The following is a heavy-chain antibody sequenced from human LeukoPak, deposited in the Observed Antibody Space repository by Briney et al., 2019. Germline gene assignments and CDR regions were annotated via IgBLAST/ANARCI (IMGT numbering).Heavy chain of an antibody. CDR1: GFTFSDHY. Sequence: GGSLRLSCAVSGFTFSDHYMDWVRQAPGKGLEWVGRSRNKANSYTTEYAASVKGRFTISRDDSKNSLYLQMDSLKTEDTAVYYCARATYSYFDSWGQGTLVTVSS. CDR2: SRNKANSYTT. J-gene: IGHJ4*02. D-gene: IGHD2-21*01. CDR3: ARATYSYFDS. V-gene: IGHV3-72*01.